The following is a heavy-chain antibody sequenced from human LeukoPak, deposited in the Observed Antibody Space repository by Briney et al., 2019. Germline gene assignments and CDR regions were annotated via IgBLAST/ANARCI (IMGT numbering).Heavy chain of an antibody. CDR3: ARDTAVTTEIGPYYFDY. J-gene: IGHJ4*02. CDR1: GYTFTSYY. Sequence: ASVKVSCKASGYTFTSYYMHWVRQAPGQGLEWMGIINPSGGSTCYAQKFQGRVTMTRDTSTSTVYMELSSLRSEDTAVYYCARDTAVTTEIGPYYFDYWGQGTLVTVSS. D-gene: IGHD4-17*01. V-gene: IGHV1-46*01. CDR2: INPSGGST.